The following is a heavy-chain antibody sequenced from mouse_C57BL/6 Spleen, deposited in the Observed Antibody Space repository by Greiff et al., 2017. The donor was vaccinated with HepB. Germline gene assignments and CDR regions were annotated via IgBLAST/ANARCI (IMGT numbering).Heavy chain of an antibody. J-gene: IGHJ4*01. Sequence: VQLQQSDAELVKPGASVKISCKVSGYTFTDHTIHWMKQRPEQGLEWIGYIYPRDGSTKYNEKFKGKATLTADKSSSTAYMQLNSLTSEDSAVYFCARADYGSSYEGYYYAMDYWGQGTSVTVSS. CDR3: ARADYGSSYEGYYYAMDY. V-gene: IGHV1-78*01. CDR1: GYTFTDHT. CDR2: IYPRDGST. D-gene: IGHD1-1*01.